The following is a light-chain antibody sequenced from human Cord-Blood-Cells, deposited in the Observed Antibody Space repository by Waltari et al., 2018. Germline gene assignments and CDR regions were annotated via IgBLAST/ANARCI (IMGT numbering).Light chain of an antibody. CDR1: QSISSW. CDR3: QQNNSNSFDT. Sequence: DIQMTQSPSTLSATVGDRVTITCRASQSISSWLAWYQQKPGKAPKLLIFAASSLESGVPSRFSGSGSGTEFTLTISSLQPDDFATYYCQQNNSNSFDTFGQGTKLEIK. J-gene: IGKJ2*01. V-gene: IGKV1-5*01. CDR2: AAS.